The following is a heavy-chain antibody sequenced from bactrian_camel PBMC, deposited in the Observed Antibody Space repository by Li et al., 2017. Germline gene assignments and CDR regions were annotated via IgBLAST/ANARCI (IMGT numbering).Heavy chain of an antibody. Sequence: VQLVESGGGSVQAGETLRLSCTLSGFTFGDSDVGWYRQPPGNECEFIAAIRQDGSTYYADSVKGRFTISQDATKKKVALQMNNLLPEDTAVYYCSAARGRMRLPPCPYQGTQVTVS. CDR2: IRQDGST. D-gene: IGHD6*01. J-gene: IGHJ4*01. CDR1: GFTFGDSD. V-gene: IGHV3S55*01.